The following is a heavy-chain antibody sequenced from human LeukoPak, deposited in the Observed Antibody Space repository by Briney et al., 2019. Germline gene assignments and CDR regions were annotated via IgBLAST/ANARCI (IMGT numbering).Heavy chain of an antibody. Sequence: SETLSLTCTVSGGSISSYYWSWIRQPPGKGLEWIGYIYYSGSTNYNPSLKSRVTISVDTSKNQFSLKLSSVTAADTAVYYCARVVLAAMGFDYWGQGTLVTVSS. CDR3: ARVVLAAMGFDY. CDR2: IYYSGST. V-gene: IGHV4-59*01. D-gene: IGHD2-2*01. CDR1: GGSISSYY. J-gene: IGHJ4*02.